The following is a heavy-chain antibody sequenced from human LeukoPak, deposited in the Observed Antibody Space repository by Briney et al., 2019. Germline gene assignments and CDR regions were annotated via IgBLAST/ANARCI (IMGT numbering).Heavy chain of an antibody. CDR3: AKDRQNYYGSGYYFDY. Sequence: GGSLRLSCAGSGFTFSSYVMTWVRQAPGKGLEWVSSISGSGESTFYVDSVKGRFTISRDNSKNTLYLQMNSLRAEDTAVYCCAKDRQNYYGSGYYFDYWGQGTLVTVSS. J-gene: IGHJ4*02. D-gene: IGHD3-10*01. V-gene: IGHV3-23*01. CDR2: ISGSGEST. CDR1: GFTFSSYV.